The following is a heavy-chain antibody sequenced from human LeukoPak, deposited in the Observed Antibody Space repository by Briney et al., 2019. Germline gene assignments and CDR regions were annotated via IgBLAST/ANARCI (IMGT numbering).Heavy chain of an antibody. Sequence: SETLSLTCAVSGCSLSSGYHWGWLRQPPGKGLGWIGSIYHSGGTYYNPSLKSRVTISVDTSTNQFSLKLSTVSAADTAVYYCERDLGPIVATFRDNFLSRGGSDIGFDPWGQGTLVTVSS. V-gene: IGHV4-38-2*02. J-gene: IGHJ5*02. CDR1: GCSLSSGYH. CDR2: IYHSGGT. D-gene: IGHD5-12*01. CDR3: ERDLGPIVATFRDNFLSRGGSDIGFDP.